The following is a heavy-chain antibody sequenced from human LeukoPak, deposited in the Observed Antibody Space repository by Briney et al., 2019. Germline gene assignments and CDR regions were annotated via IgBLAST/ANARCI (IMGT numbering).Heavy chain of an antibody. CDR1: GFTFSSYE. J-gene: IGHJ4*02. CDR2: MSSSGSRI. V-gene: IGHV3-48*03. CDR3: AREVQLERLAFGKEGSAFDY. D-gene: IGHD1-1*01. Sequence: GGSLRLSCAASGFTFSSYEMNWVRQAPGKGLEWVSYMSSSGSRIYYADSVRGRFTISRDNAKNSLYLQMNSLRGEDTAVYYCAREVQLERLAFGKEGSAFDYWGQGTLVTVSS.